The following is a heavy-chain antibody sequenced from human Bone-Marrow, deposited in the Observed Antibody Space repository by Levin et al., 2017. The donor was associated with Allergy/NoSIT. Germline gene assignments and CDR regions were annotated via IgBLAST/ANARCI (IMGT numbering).Heavy chain of an antibody. CDR2: ISGSGGST. Sequence: GGSLRLSCAASGFTFSSYAMSWVRQAPGKGLEWVSAISGSGGSTYYADSVKGRFTISRDNSKNTLYLQMNSLRAEDTAVYYCANTYYDFWRSLFYYMDVWGKGTTVTVSS. J-gene: IGHJ6*03. CDR3: ANTYYDFWRSLFYYMDV. CDR1: GFTFSSYA. D-gene: IGHD3-3*01. V-gene: IGHV3-23*01.